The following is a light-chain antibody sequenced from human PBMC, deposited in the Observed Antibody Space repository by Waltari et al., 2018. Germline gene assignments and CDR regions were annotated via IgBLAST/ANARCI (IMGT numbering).Light chain of an antibody. Sequence: EIVLTQSPATLSVSPGDRVTLSCGASQSVSRNLAWYQQRPGQAPRFLIYAVSSRATGIPARFSGSGSGTEFILTISSLQSEDFAVYYCQQYNKRPYTFGQGTKVEIK. CDR1: QSVSRN. J-gene: IGKJ2*01. CDR3: QQYNKRPYT. CDR2: AVS. V-gene: IGKV3D-15*01.